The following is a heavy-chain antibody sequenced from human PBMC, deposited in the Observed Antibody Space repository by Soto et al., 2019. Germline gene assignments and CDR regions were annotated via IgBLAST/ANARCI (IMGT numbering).Heavy chain of an antibody. V-gene: IGHV1-46*01. D-gene: IGHD2-15*01. Sequence: ASVKVSCKASGYTFTTYYIHWVRQAPGQGLEWMGMISPNNRNTNYAQRFHGRVTMTRDSSTATVYMELSSLRFEDTAVYYCARGLIAVMVAATWLDPWGPGTLVTVSS. CDR1: GYTFTTYY. CDR3: ARGLIAVMVAATWLDP. CDR2: ISPNNRNT. J-gene: IGHJ5*02.